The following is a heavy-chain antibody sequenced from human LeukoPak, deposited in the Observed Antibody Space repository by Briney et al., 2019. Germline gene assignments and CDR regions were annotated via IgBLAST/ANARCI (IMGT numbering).Heavy chain of an antibody. Sequence: PGGSLRLSCAASGFTFSNYWMTWVRQAPGKGLELVANIKQDGSEKYYVDSVKGRFTISRDNAKNSLYLQMNSLRAEDTAVYYCARDGIAAAGEEIWFDPWGQGTLVTVSS. CDR3: ARDGIAAAGEEIWFDP. D-gene: IGHD6-13*01. V-gene: IGHV3-7*01. CDR2: IKQDGSEK. J-gene: IGHJ5*02. CDR1: GFTFSNYW.